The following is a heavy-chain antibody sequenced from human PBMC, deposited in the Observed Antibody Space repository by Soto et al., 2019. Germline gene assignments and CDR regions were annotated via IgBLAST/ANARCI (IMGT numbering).Heavy chain of an antibody. V-gene: IGHV3-21*01. CDR2: ISSSSSYI. Sequence: EVQLVESGGGLVKPGGSLRLSCAASGFTFSSYSMDWVRQAPGKGLEWVSSISSSSSYIYYADSVKGRFTISRDNAKNSLYLQMNSLRAEDTAVYYCARDLYSSSARYFDYWGQGTLVTVSS. CDR1: GFTFSSYS. CDR3: ARDLYSSSARYFDY. J-gene: IGHJ4*02. D-gene: IGHD6-6*01.